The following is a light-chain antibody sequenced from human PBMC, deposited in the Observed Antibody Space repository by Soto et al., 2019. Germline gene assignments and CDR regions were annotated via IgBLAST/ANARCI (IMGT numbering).Light chain of an antibody. CDR2: AAS. Sequence: DIPMTQSPSSVSASVGDRVTITCRASPDISSWFGWYQLKPGKAPKLLIYAASSLQSVVPSRFSGSGSGTDFTLTISSLQPEYVATSFCQQTNSFTLTFGCGTKVEIK. J-gene: IGKJ4*01. CDR3: QQTNSFTLT. CDR1: PDISSW. V-gene: IGKV1-12*01.